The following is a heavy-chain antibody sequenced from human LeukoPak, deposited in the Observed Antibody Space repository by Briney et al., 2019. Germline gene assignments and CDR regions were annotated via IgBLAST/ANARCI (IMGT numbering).Heavy chain of an antibody. J-gene: IGHJ4*02. Sequence: GESLNISCKGSGYSFSSYWITWVRQMPGKGLEWMGRIDPSDSYTNYNPSFQGHVTISADKSISTAYLQWSSLMASDTAMYYCARHTISDYWGQGTQVTVSS. V-gene: IGHV5-10-1*01. CDR2: IDPSDSYT. D-gene: IGHD3-10*01. CDR3: ARHTISDY. CDR1: GYSFSSYW.